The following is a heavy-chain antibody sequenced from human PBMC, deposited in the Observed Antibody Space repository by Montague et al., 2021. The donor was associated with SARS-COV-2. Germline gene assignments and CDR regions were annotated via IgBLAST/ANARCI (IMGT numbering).Heavy chain of an antibody. CDR1: GFTFSTYT. CDR2: ISYDENNE. J-gene: IGHJ4*02. Sequence: SRSLSCAASGFTFSTYTMHWVRQAPGKGLEWVALISYDENNEYYADSVKGRFTISRDNSKNTLFLQMNSLRAEDTAVYYCARDNLERSSGWYDGFDYWGQGTLLAVSS. D-gene: IGHD6-19*01. V-gene: IGHV3-30-3*01. CDR3: ARDNLERSSGWYDGFDY.